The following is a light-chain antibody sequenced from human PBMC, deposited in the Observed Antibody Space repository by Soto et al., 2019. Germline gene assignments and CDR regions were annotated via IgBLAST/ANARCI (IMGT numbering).Light chain of an antibody. CDR1: NRDVGSYNL. CDR2: EVS. CDR3: SSYTSSSPWV. J-gene: IGLJ1*01. Sequence: QSVLTQPASVSGSPGQSITIACTGTNRDVGSYNLVSWYQQRPGEAPKLIISEVSNRPSGVSNRFSGSKSGNTASLTISGLQAEDEADYYCSSYTSSSPWVFGTGTKLTVL. V-gene: IGLV2-14*01.